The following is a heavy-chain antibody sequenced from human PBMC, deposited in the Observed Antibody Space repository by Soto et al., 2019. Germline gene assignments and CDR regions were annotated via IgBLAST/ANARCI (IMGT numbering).Heavy chain of an antibody. CDR3: ARGGGVVGAKPGLDY. V-gene: IGHV4-34*01. CDR2: INHSGST. D-gene: IGHD1-26*01. CDR1: GGSFSGYY. Sequence: QVQLQQWGAGLLKPSETLSLTCAVYGGSFSGYYWSWIRQPPGKGLEWIGEINHSGSTNYNPSLRSRVTISVDTSKNQFSLKLGSVTAADTAVYYCARGGGVVGAKPGLDYWGQGTLVTVSS. J-gene: IGHJ4*02.